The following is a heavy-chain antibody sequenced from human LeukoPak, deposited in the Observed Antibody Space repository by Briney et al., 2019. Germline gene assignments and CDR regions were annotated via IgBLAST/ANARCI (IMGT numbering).Heavy chain of an antibody. CDR1: GYTFTSYG. J-gene: IGHJ4*02. V-gene: IGHV1-18*01. CDR2: ISAYNGNT. CDR3: AREATCSSTSCSVDY. D-gene: IGHD2-2*01. Sequence: ASVKVSCKASGYTFTSYGISWVRPAPGQGLEWMGWISAYNGNTNYAQKLQGRVTMTTDTSTSTAYMELRSLRSDDTAVYYCAREATCSSTSCSVDYWGQGTLVTVSS.